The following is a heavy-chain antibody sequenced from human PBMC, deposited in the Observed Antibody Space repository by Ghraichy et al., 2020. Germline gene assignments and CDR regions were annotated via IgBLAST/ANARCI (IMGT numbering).Heavy chain of an antibody. CDR2: ISAYNGNR. CDR1: GYTFTNYG. CDR3: ARDVHTVVPATLYDY. Sequence: ASVKVSCKASGYTFTNYGISWVRQAPGQGLEWMGWISAYNGNRNYAQKLQGRVTMTTDTSTSTAYMELRSLRSDDTAVYYCARDVHTVVPATLYDYWGQGTLITVSS. J-gene: IGHJ4*02. V-gene: IGHV1-18*01. D-gene: IGHD2-15*01.